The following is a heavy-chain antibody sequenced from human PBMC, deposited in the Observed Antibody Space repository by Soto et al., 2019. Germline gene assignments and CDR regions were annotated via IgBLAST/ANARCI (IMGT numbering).Heavy chain of an antibody. CDR1: GFTFTSYD. CDR3: ARGPLKWGFDY. CDR2: MSSSSGHT. V-gene: IGHV1-8*01. D-gene: IGHD7-27*01. J-gene: IGHJ4*02. Sequence: QVQLVQSGAEVKEPGASVKVSCKASGFTFTSYDFNWVRQATGQGLEWMGWMSSSSGHTGYAQKFQGRVTMTSDTSRSTAYVEMSSLRSEDNAVYYCARGPLKWGFDYWGQGALVTVSS.